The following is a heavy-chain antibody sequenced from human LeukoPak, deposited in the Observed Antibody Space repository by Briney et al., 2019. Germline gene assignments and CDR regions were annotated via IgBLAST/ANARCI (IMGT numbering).Heavy chain of an antibody. V-gene: IGHV3-48*03. CDR3: AKDPSVVVTATLDY. D-gene: IGHD2-21*02. CDR2: ISSSGSTI. J-gene: IGHJ4*02. CDR1: GFSFSTYE. Sequence: PGGSLRLSCAVSGFSFSTYEMNWVRQAPGKGLEWLSYISSSGSTIYYADSVKGRFTISRDNSKNTLYLQMNSLRAEDTAVYYCAKDPSVVVTATLDYWGQGTLVTVSS.